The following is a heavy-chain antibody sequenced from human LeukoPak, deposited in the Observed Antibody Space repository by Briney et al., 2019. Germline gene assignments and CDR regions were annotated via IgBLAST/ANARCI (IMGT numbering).Heavy chain of an antibody. Sequence: ASVKVSCKASGYTSTGYYMHWVRQAPGQGLEWMGWINPNSGGTNYAQKFQGRVTMTRDTSISTAYMELSRLRSDDTAVYYCARFKEVYYYDSSGSDPVGAFDIWGQGTMVTVSS. CDR3: ARFKEVYYYDSSGSDPVGAFDI. V-gene: IGHV1-2*02. D-gene: IGHD3-22*01. J-gene: IGHJ3*02. CDR1: GYTSTGYY. CDR2: INPNSGGT.